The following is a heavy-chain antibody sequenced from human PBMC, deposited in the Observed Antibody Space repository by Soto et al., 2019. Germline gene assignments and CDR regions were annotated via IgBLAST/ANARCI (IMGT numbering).Heavy chain of an antibody. D-gene: IGHD2-21*01. CDR3: ARDSVRYCGDVRCYQGYYYFAMDV. V-gene: IGHV1-18*01. CDR2: ISASNGNT. CDR1: GYTFGSYG. J-gene: IGHJ6*02. Sequence: QVQLVQSGAEVKKPGASVKVSCKASGYTFGSYGVNWVRQAPGQGLEWMGWISASNGNTNYAEKVQGRVTMTTDTSMSTAYMELRSLRSDDTAVYYCARDSVRYCGDVRCYQGYYYFAMDVWGQGTTVTVSS.